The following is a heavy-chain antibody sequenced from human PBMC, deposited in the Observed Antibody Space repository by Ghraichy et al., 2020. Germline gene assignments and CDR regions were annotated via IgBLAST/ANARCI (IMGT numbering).Heavy chain of an antibody. J-gene: IGHJ4*02. D-gene: IGHD6-6*01. CDR2: MYYSGST. V-gene: IGHV4-59*01. CDR3: ARVNRMSMTLQD. CDR1: GGSISSYY. Sequence: SETLSLTCTVSGGSISSYYCSWIRQPPAKGLEWIGYMYYSGSTNYNPSLTSRVTISVDTSKNQFSLKLSSVTAADTAVYYCARVNRMSMTLQDWGQGTLVTVSS.